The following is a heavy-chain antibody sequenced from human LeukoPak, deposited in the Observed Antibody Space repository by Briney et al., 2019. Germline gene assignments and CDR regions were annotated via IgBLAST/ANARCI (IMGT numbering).Heavy chain of an antibody. CDR3: ARDGAARPEYDY. D-gene: IGHD6-6*01. J-gene: IGHJ4*02. CDR1: GYTFTGYY. CDR2: INPNSGGT. Sequence: SVKVSCNASGYTFTGYYMHWVRQAPGQGLGWMGWINPNSGGTNYAQKFQGRVTMTRDTSISTAYMELSRLRSDDTAVYYCARDGAARPEYDYWGQGTLVTVSS. V-gene: IGHV1-2*02.